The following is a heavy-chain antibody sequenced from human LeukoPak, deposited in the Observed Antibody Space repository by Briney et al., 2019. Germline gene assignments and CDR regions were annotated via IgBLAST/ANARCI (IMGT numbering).Heavy chain of an antibody. CDR1: GGPISSYY. V-gene: IGHV4-59*01. J-gene: IGHJ5*02. Sequence: KTSETLSLTCAVSGGPISSYYWSWIRQPPGKGLEWIGYIYYNGRANYTPSLKSRVTMSVDTSKNQFSLKLSSVTAADTAVYYCARALYSSSKLNWFDPWGQGTLVTVSS. D-gene: IGHD6-6*01. CDR2: IYYNGRA. CDR3: ARALYSSSKLNWFDP.